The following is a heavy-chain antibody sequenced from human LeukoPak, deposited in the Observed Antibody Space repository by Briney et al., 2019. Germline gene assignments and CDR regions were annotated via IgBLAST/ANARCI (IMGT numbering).Heavy chain of an antibody. J-gene: IGHJ5*02. CDR2: INPNSGGT. CDR1: GYTFTGYY. CDR3: ARGRRITMIVGPGSWFDP. D-gene: IGHD3-22*01. Sequence: GASVKVSCKASGYTFTGYYMHWVRQAPGQGLEWMGWINPNSGGTNYAQKFQGRVTMTRDTSISTAYMELSRLRSDDTAVYYCARGRRITMIVGPGSWFDPWGQGTLVTVSS. V-gene: IGHV1-2*02.